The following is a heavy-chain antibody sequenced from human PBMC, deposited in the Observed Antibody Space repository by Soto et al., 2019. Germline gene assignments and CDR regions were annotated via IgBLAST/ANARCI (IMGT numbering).Heavy chain of an antibody. Sequence: SETLSLTCAVYGGSFSGYYWSWIRQPPGKGLEWIGEINHSGSTNYNPSLKSRVTTSVDTSKNQFSLKLSSVTAADTAVYYCARVGGKLIVLMVYAIRGAFDIWGQGTMVTVSS. CDR3: ARVGGKLIVLMVYAIRGAFDI. CDR2: INHSGST. J-gene: IGHJ3*02. V-gene: IGHV4-34*01. D-gene: IGHD2-8*01. CDR1: GGSFSGYY.